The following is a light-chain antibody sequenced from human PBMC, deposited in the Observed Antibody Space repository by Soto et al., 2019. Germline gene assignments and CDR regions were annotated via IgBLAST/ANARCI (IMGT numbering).Light chain of an antibody. Sequence: QAALTQPPPASGAPGQSGTLSLTGTSRDVGPYDYLSCYQHHPGKAPELIIYEVNQRPSGVPDRFSGSKSGNTASLTVSGLQAEDEADYYCNSYSGSSNFVVFGTGTKVTVL. J-gene: IGLJ1*01. CDR1: SRDVGPYDY. CDR2: EVN. V-gene: IGLV2-8*01. CDR3: NSYSGSSNFVV.